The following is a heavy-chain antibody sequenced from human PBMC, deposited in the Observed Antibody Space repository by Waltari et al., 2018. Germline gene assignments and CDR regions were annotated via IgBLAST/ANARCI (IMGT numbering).Heavy chain of an antibody. CDR2: INPNTGGT. V-gene: IGHV1-2*02. J-gene: IGHJ4*02. CDR3: ANIDF. Sequence: QVQLVQSGAEVKKPGASVKVSCKASGYPFIDYYMHWVRQAPGQGLEWMGWINPNTGGTNYAQKFQGRVTMTRDTSITTAYMELSSLTSDDTAVYYCANIDFWGQGTLVTVSS. D-gene: IGHD5-12*01. CDR1: GYPFIDYY.